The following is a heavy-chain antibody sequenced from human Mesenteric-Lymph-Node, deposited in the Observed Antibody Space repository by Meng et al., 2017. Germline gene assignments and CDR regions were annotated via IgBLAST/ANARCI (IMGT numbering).Heavy chain of an antibody. Sequence: GESLKISCTASGFTFRNYWMHWVRQAPGKGLVWVSRINSDGSSTSYADSVKGRFTISRDNAKNTLYLQMNSLRAEDTAVYYCARGVVAVAGTGRWFDPWGQGTLVTVSS. CDR3: ARGVVAVAGTGRWFDP. V-gene: IGHV3-74*01. D-gene: IGHD6-19*01. CDR1: GFTFRNYW. J-gene: IGHJ5*02. CDR2: INSDGSST.